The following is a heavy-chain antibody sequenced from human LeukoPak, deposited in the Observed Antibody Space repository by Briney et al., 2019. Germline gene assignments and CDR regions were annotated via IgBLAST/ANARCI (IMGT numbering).Heavy chain of an antibody. V-gene: IGHV1-46*01. D-gene: IGHD3-22*01. CDR1: GYTFTSYY. CDR3: ARDLLAEVYDSSGYYYY. J-gene: IGHJ4*02. Sequence: SVKVSSKASGYTFTSYYMHWVRQAPGQGLEWMVIIKPSGGSTSYAQKFQGRVTMTRDTSTSTVYMELSSLRSEDTAVYYCARDLLAEVYDSSGYYYYWGQGTLVTVSS. CDR2: IKPSGGST.